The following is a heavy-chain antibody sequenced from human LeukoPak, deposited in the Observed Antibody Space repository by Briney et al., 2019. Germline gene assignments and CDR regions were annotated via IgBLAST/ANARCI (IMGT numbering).Heavy chain of an antibody. J-gene: IGHJ6*03. V-gene: IGHV4-31*03. CDR1: GASISSGGYY. CDR2: IYYSGTT. Sequence: SETLSLTCTVSGASISSGGYYWTWIRQHPGKGLEWIGNIYYSGTTYYNPSLKSRVTTSLDTSKNQLSLKMSSATAADTAVYYCARQNAYYYYTEVWGKGTTVTVSS. CDR3: ARQNAYYYYTEV.